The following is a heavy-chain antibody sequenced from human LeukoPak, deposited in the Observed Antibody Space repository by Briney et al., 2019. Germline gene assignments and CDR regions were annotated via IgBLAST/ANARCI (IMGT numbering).Heavy chain of an antibody. D-gene: IGHD3-10*01. V-gene: IGHV4-34*01. Sequence: SETLSLICADYGGSFSGYYWSWIRQPPGKGLEWIGEINHSGSTNYNPSLKSRVTISVDTSKNQFSLKLSSVTAADTAVYYCARGYGYYYYYMDVWGKGTTVTISS. J-gene: IGHJ6*03. CDR3: ARGYGYYYYYMDV. CDR2: INHSGST. CDR1: GGSFSGYY.